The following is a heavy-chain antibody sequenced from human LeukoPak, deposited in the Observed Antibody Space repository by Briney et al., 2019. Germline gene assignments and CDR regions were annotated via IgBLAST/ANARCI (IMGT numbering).Heavy chain of an antibody. J-gene: IGHJ3*02. CDR1: GFTFRSYA. CDR3: ANILELLPFDI. CDR2: ISGSGGST. Sequence: GGSLRLSCAASGFTFRSYAMSWVRQAPGKGLEWVSAISGSGGSTYYADSVKGRFTISRDNSKNTLYLQMNSLRAEDTAVYYCANILELLPFDIWGQGTMVTVSS. D-gene: IGHD1-7*01. V-gene: IGHV3-23*01.